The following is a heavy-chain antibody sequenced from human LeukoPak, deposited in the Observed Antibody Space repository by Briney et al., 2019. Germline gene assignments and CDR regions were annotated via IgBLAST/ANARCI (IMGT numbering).Heavy chain of an antibody. CDR1: GFTFSSYG. J-gene: IGHJ5*02. V-gene: IGHV3-30*18. D-gene: IGHD3-10*01. CDR2: ISYDGSNK. Sequence: GGSLRLSCAASGFTFSSYGMHWVRQAPGKGLEWVAVISYDGSNKYYAESVKGRFTISRDNSKSTLYLQMNSLRAEDTAVYYCAKEGAGWNYYGSNWFDPWGQGTLVTVSS. CDR3: AKEGAGWNYYGSNWFDP.